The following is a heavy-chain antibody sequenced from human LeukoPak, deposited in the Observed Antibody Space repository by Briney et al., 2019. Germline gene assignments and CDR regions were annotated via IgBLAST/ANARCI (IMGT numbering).Heavy chain of an antibody. D-gene: IGHD1-26*01. J-gene: IGHJ4*02. CDR1: GYTFTGYY. Sequence: ASVKVSCRASGYTFTGYYMHWVRQAPGQGLEWMGWINPNSGGASYAQKFQGRVTMTRDTSISTAYMELSRLRSDDTAVYYCARAGSYKDFYYFDYWGQGTLVTVSS. CDR3: ARAGSYKDFYYFDY. CDR2: INPNSGGA. V-gene: IGHV1-2*02.